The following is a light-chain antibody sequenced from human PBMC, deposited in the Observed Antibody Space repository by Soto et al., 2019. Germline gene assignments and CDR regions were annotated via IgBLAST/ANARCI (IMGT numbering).Light chain of an antibody. Sequence: EIVLTQSPGTLSLSPGERATLSCRASQSVSSSYLAWSQQKPGQAPRLLIYGASSRATGIPDRFSGSGSGTDFTLTISRLEPEDFAVYYCQQYNDWPLTFGGGTKVEIK. CDR1: QSVSSSY. CDR3: QQYNDWPLT. V-gene: IGKV3-20*01. CDR2: GAS. J-gene: IGKJ4*01.